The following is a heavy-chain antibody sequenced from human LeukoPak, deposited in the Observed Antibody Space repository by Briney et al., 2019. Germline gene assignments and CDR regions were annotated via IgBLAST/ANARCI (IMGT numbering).Heavy chain of an antibody. Sequence: GGSQRLSCAASGFTFSSYAMSWVRQAPGKGLEWVSAISGSGGSTYYADSVKGRFTISRDNSKNTLYLQMNSLRAEDTAVYYCAKDSSITMIVTLLFDYWGQGTLVTVSS. CDR1: GFTFSSYA. CDR3: AKDSSITMIVTLLFDY. J-gene: IGHJ4*02. V-gene: IGHV3-23*01. CDR2: ISGSGGST. D-gene: IGHD3-22*01.